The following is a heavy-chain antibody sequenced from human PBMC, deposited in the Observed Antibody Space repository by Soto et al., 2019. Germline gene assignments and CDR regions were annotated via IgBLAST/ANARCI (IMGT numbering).Heavy chain of an antibody. CDR3: AVGGNYLSMDV. CDR1: GYTFTSYY. Sequence: QVQLVQSGAEVKKPGASVKVSCKASGYTFTSYYMHWVRLAPGQGLEWMGIINTDGGGTSYAQQFQGRVIMTRDTSPSTVYMEMSSLRSEDTSVYYCAVGGNYLSMDVWGQGTTVTVSS. CDR2: INTDGGGT. J-gene: IGHJ6*02. V-gene: IGHV1-46*01. D-gene: IGHD4-4*01.